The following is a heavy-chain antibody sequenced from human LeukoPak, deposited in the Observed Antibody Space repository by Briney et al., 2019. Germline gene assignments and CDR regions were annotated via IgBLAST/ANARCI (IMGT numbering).Heavy chain of an antibody. D-gene: IGHD2-2*01. CDR1: GGSISSSSYY. J-gene: IGHJ4*02. CDR3: ARQLGYCSSTSCYADKVDY. V-gene: IGHV4-39*01. Sequence: SETLSFTCTASGGSISSSSYYWGWIRQPPGKGLEWIGSIYYSGSTYYNPSLKSRVTISVDTSKNQFSLKLSSVTAADTAVYYCARQLGYCSSTSCYADKVDYWGQGTLVTVSS. CDR2: IYYSGST.